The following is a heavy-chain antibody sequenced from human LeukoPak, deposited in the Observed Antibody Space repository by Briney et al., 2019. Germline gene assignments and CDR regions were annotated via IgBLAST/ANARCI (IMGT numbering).Heavy chain of an antibody. Sequence: SVKVSCKASGFTFTSSAMQWVRQARGQRLEWIGWIVVGSGNTNYAQKFQERVTITRDMSTSTAYMELSSLRSEDTAVYYCAALSSTVGLHYFDYWGQEARVSVSS. V-gene: IGHV1-58*02. CDR3: AALSSTVGLHYFDY. CDR2: IVVGSGNT. CDR1: GFTFTSSA. D-gene: IGHD2-21*02. J-gene: IGHJ4*02.